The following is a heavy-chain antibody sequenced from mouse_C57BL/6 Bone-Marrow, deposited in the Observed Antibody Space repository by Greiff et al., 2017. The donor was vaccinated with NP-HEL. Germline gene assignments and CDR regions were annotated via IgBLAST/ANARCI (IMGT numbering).Heavy chain of an antibody. Sequence: QVQLQQPGTELVKPGASVKLSCKASGYTFTSYWMHWVKQRPGQGLEWIGNINPSNGGTNYNEKFKSKATLTVDKSSSSAYLQLSSLTSEDSAVYYCACRTVVATRTFEVGGTGTTVTVSS. CDR1: GYTFTSYW. CDR2: INPSNGGT. V-gene: IGHV1-53*01. CDR3: ACRTVVATRTFEV. D-gene: IGHD1-1*01. J-gene: IGHJ1*03.